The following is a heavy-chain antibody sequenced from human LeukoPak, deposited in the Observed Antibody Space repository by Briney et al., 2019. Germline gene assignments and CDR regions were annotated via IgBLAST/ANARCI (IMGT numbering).Heavy chain of an antibody. J-gene: IGHJ6*02. Sequence: GGSLRLSCAASGFTFSSYGMHWVRQAPGKGLEWVAVIWYDGSNKYYADSVKGRFTISRDNSKNTLYLQMNSLRAEDTAVYYCAKDSVTTGGAYGMDVWGRGTTVTVSS. CDR3: AKDSVTTGGAYGMDV. CDR2: IWYDGSNK. CDR1: GFTFSSYG. D-gene: IGHD4-17*01. V-gene: IGHV3-33*06.